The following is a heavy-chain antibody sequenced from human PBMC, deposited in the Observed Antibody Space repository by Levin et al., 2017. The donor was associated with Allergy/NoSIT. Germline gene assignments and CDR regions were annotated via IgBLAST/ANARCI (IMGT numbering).Heavy chain of an antibody. Sequence: GESLKISCQCSGYKFSNYWIAWVRQMPGQGLEWMGIMYPADSHTRYSPSFQGQVTISVDKSISTAYLQWTSLKASDTATYYCARKGGEGGTWEYEAFDVWGQGTMLTVSS. CDR3: ARKGGEGGTWEYEAFDV. D-gene: IGHD1-26*01. CDR2: MYPADSHT. V-gene: IGHV5-51*01. J-gene: IGHJ3*01. CDR1: GYKFSNYW.